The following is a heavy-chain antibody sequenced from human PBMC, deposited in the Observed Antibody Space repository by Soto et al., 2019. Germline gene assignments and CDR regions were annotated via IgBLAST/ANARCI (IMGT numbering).Heavy chain of an antibody. CDR2: IYYAGST. D-gene: IGHD6-19*01. CDR3: ARFPYDGYTSGWAY. CDR1: GGSICSGGYY. V-gene: IGHV4-31*03. Sequence: SETLSLTCTVSGGSICSGGYYWTWIRQPPGKGLEWIGYIYYAGSTYYNPSLKSRVTISVDTSMNQFSLNLISVTAADTAVYYCARFPYDGYTSGWAYWGQGTLVTVSS. J-gene: IGHJ4*02.